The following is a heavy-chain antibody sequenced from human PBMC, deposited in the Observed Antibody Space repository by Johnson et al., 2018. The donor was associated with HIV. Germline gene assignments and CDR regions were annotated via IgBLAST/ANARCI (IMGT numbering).Heavy chain of an antibody. CDR2: INSDGSST. D-gene: IGHD6-6*01. CDR1: EFTFSTFSSYW. Sequence: VQLVESGGGVVQPGRSLRLSCAASEFTFSTFSSYWMHWVRQAPGKGLVWVSRINSDGSSTSYADSVKGRFTISRDNAKNTLYLQMNSLRAEDTAVYYCARDAARLESDAFDIWGQGTMVTVSS. CDR3: ARDAARLESDAFDI. V-gene: IGHV3-74*01. J-gene: IGHJ3*02.